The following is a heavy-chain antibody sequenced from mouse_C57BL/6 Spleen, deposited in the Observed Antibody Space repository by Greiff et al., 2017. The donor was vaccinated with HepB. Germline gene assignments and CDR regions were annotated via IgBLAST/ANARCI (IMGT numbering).Heavy chain of an antibody. CDR1: GYTFTSYW. Sequence: QVQLQQPGAELVKPGASVKLSCKASGYTFTSYWMHWVKQRPGQGLEWIGMIHPNSGSTNYNEKFKSKATLTVDKSSSTAYMQLSSLTSEDSAVYDCANPDYDEGYYAMDYWGQGTSVTVSS. V-gene: IGHV1-64*01. J-gene: IGHJ4*01. CDR2: IHPNSGST. CDR3: ANPDYDEGYYAMDY. D-gene: IGHD2-4*01.